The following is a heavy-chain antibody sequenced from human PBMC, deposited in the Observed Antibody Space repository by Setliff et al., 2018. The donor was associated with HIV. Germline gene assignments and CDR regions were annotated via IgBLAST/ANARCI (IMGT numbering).Heavy chain of an antibody. CDR3: ASRAYYYDSNNFLREEGFDP. J-gene: IGHJ5*02. D-gene: IGHD3-22*01. Sequence: PSETLSLTCTVSGGSASNSRYYWAWIRQPPGKGLEYIGSIHYNERTYYNPSLKSRVAISIDTSKNQFSLNLTSVTAADTAVYYCASRAYYYDSNNFLREEGFDPWGQGTLVTVSS. V-gene: IGHV4-39*01. CDR1: GGSASNSRYY. CDR2: IHYNERT.